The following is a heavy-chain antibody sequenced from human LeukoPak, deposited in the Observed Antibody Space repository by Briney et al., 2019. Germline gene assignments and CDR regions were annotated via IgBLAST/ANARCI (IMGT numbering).Heavy chain of an antibody. CDR3: ARDSVTTKTPIDY. Sequence: PGGSLRLSCAASGFTFSSYSMNWVRQAPGKGLEWVSSISSSSSYIYYADSVKGRFTISRDNAKNSLYLQMNSLRAEDTAVYYCARDSVTTKTPIDYWSQGTLVTVPS. CDR2: ISSSSSYI. CDR1: GFTFSSYS. D-gene: IGHD4-17*01. V-gene: IGHV3-21*01. J-gene: IGHJ4*02.